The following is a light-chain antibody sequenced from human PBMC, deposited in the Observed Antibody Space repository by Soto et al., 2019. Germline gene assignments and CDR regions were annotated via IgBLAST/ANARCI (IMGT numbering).Light chain of an antibody. CDR1: QSGSPW. J-gene: IGKJ2*01. V-gene: IGKV1-5*03. Sequence: DIHMTQSPSTLSVSVRDRVTITCRASQSGSPWLAWYQQKPGKAPRLLIYQASTLESGVPSRFSGSGTGTEFTLTISSLQPDDFATYYCQQYHSYPYSFGQGTKLEI. CDR2: QAS. CDR3: QQYHSYPYS.